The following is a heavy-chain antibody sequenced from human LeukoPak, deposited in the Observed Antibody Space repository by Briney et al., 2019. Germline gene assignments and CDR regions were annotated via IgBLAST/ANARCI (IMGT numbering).Heavy chain of an antibody. CDR2: INPNSGGT. V-gene: IGHV1-2*02. D-gene: IGHD3-3*01. CDR1: GYTFTGYY. CDR3: ARDLNFGVVIRGRFYMDV. J-gene: IGHJ6*03. Sequence: ASVKVSCKASGYTFTGYYMHWVRQAPGQGLEWMGWINPNSGGTNYAQKFQGRVTMTRDTSISAAYMELSRLRSDDTAVYYCARDLNFGVVIRGRFYMDVWGKGTTVTVSS.